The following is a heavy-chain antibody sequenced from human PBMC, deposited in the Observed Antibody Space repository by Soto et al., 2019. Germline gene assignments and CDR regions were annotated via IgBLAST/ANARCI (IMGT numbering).Heavy chain of an antibody. Sequence: PSETLSLTCTVSDGSIISYNWSWLRQPPGKGLECIGYIYYSGSTNYNPSLKSRVTISVDTSKNQFSLKLSSVSAADTAMYYCARVQAGTIDYWGQGALVTVSS. CDR2: IYYSGST. CDR3: ARVQAGTIDY. CDR1: DGSIISYN. J-gene: IGHJ4*02. V-gene: IGHV4-59*01. D-gene: IGHD1-1*01.